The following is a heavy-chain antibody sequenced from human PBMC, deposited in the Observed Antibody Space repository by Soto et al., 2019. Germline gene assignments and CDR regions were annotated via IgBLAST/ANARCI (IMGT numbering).Heavy chain of an antibody. CDR3: AVIAAAGYQA. V-gene: IGHV4-61*01. CDR2: IYYSGST. Sequence: SETLSLTCTVSGGSVSSGSYYWSWIRQPPGKGLEWIGYIYYSGSTNYNPSLKSRVTISVDTSKNQFSLKLSSVTAADTAVYYCAVIAAAGYQAWGQGTLVTVSS. CDR1: GGSVSSGSYY. J-gene: IGHJ5*02. D-gene: IGHD6-13*01.